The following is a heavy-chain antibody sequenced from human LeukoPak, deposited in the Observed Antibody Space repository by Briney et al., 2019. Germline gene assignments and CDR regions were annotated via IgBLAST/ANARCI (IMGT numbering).Heavy chain of an antibody. J-gene: IGHJ4*02. CDR1: GFTFSSYA. CDR3: AQGTYVAVDY. CDR2: ISGSGGST. D-gene: IGHD3-16*01. V-gene: IGHV3-23*01. Sequence: PGGSLRLFCAASGFTFSSYAMSWVRQAPGKGLEWVSAISGSGGSTYYADSVKGRFTISSDHSKNTLYLQMNSLRAEDTAVYYCAQGTYVAVDYWGQATLVTVSS.